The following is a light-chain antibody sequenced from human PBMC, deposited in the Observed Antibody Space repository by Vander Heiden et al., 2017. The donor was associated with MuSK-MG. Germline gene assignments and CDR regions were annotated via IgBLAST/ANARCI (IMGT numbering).Light chain of an antibody. J-gene: IGKJ1*01. Sequence: DMQKAQSPSTLSASVGDRVTITCRASQNINDWLAWYQQKPGKAPKLLIYKASILESRVPSSFGGSGSGTEFTLTIASLQSDDFATYYCQQDNNYSKTFGRGTRVDI. CDR2: KAS. V-gene: IGKV1-5*03. CDR3: QQDNNYSKT. CDR1: QNINDW.